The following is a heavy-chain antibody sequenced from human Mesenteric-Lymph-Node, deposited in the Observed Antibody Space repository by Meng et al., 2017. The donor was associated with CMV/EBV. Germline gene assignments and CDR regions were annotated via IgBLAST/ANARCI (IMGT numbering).Heavy chain of an antibody. CDR3: ARAGYRDHGFDAMDV. Sequence: SETLSLTCTVPGVSGTSGSYYWTWIRQPPGKGLEWRGYIYNSGGTNYHPSLRSRVTISVDRSRDLLSLRLNSVTAADTAVYFCARAGYRDHGFDAMDVWGQATSVTVSS. V-gene: IGHV4-61*01. D-gene: IGHD3-9*01. CDR1: GVSGTSGSYY. J-gene: IGHJ6*02. CDR2: IYNSGGT.